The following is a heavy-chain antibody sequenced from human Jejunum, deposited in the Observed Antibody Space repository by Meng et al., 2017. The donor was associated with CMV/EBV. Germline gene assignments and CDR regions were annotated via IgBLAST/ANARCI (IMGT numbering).Heavy chain of an antibody. Sequence: HPQVSGPGLVRPSETLSLTFTVSGDSISNYFWSWIRQPAGKKLEWIGRISPSGNINYIPSLKGRVTMSLDTSNNQIFLNLTSVTAADTALYYCARGESRGYYYFDYWGQGILVTVSS. CDR1: GDSISNYF. D-gene: IGHD3-22*01. V-gene: IGHV4-4*07. CDR2: ISPSGNI. CDR3: ARGESRGYYYFDY. J-gene: IGHJ4*02.